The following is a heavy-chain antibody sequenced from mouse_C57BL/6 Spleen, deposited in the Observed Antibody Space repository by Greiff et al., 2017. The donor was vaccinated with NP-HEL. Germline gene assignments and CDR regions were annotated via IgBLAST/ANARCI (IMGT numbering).Heavy chain of an antibody. V-gene: IGHV1-15*01. Sequence: QVQLQQSGAELVRPGASVTLSCKASGYTFTDYEMHWVKHTPVHGLEWIGAIDPETGGTAYNQKFKGKAILTADKSSSTAYMELRSLTSEDSAVYYCTRRYYGSSYFDVWGTGTTVTVSS. J-gene: IGHJ1*03. CDR1: GYTFTDYE. D-gene: IGHD1-1*01. CDR3: TRRYYGSSYFDV. CDR2: IDPETGGT.